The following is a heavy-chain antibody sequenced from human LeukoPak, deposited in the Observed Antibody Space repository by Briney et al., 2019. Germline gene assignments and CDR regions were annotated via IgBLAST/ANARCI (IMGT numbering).Heavy chain of an antibody. CDR1: GGTFSNYA. J-gene: IGHJ5*02. D-gene: IGHD3-22*01. CDR3: ANGNYYDRSGNHHRIYNWFDP. Sequence: SVKVSCKASGGTFSNYAISWVRQAPGQGLEWMGGIITILGTANYAPKLQDRVTISMDESTSTSFMELRSLRSEDTAVYYCANGNYYDRSGNHHRIYNWFDPWGQGTLVTVSS. V-gene: IGHV1-69*05. CDR2: IITILGTA.